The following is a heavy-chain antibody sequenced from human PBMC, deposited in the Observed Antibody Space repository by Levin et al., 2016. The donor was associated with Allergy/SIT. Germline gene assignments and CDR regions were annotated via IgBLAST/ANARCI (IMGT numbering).Heavy chain of an antibody. J-gene: IGHJ3*01. CDR2: IYSSGST. D-gene: IGHD5-12*01. CDR3: ARGRGYDAFDD. V-gene: IGHV4-61*02. Sequence: SETLLTCAVSGDSITASSHYWSWIRQPAGKGMEWIGRIYSSGSTDYNPSLKNRVSISVDTSKNQFSLELSSVTAADTAVYYCARGRGYDAFDDWGQGTMVAVSS. CDR1: GDSITASSHY.